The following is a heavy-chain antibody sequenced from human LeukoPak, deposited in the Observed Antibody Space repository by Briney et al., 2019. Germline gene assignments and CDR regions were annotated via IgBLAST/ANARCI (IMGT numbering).Heavy chain of an antibody. CDR1: GYTFTGHY. J-gene: IGHJ4*02. Sequence: ASVKVSCKASGYTFTGHYMHWVRQAPGQGLEWMGWINPNSGGTNYAQKLQGRVTMTRDTSISTAYMELSRLRSDDTAVYYCAREGDGSGNNFDYWGQGTLVTVSS. D-gene: IGHD3-10*01. V-gene: IGHV1-2*02. CDR3: AREGDGSGNNFDY. CDR2: INPNSGGT.